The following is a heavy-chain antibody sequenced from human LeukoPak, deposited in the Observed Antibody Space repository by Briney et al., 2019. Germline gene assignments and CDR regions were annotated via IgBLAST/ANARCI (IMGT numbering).Heavy chain of an antibody. CDR3: ARDHGLRFDY. V-gene: IGHV1-69*13. D-gene: IGHD5-12*01. CDR2: IIPIFGTA. CDR1: GGTFSSYA. Sequence: SVNVSCTASGGTFSSYAISWVRQAPGQGLEWMGGIIPIFGTANYAQKFQGRVTITADESTSTAYMELSSLRSEDTAVYYCARDHGLRFDYWGQGTLVTVSS. J-gene: IGHJ4*02.